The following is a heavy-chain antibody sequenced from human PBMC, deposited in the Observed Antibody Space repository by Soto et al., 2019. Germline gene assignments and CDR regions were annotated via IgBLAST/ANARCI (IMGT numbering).Heavy chain of an antibody. CDR1: GYSFTSYW. CDR3: ASISATVTTGDDRYYYYGMDV. CDR2: IYPGDSDT. D-gene: IGHD4-4*01. J-gene: IGHJ6*02. Sequence: PGESLKISCKGSGYSFTSYWIGWVRQMPGKGLEWMGIIYPGDSDTRYSPSFQGQVTISADKSISTAYLQWSSLKASDTAMYYCASISATVTTGDDRYYYYGMDVWGQGTTVTVSS. V-gene: IGHV5-51*01.